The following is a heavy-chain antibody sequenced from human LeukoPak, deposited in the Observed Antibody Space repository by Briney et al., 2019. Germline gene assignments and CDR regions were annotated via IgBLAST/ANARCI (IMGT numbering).Heavy chain of an antibody. V-gene: IGHV3-33*01. CDR2: IWYDGSNK. CDR3: ARDSGHAFDL. J-gene: IGHJ3*01. Sequence: GGSLRLSCVASGFTFSTYGMNWVRQAPGKGLEWVAVIWYDGSNKYYGDSVKGRFTISRDNSKNTLYLQMNSLRAEDTAVYYCARDSGHAFDLWGQGTMVTVSS. CDR1: GFTFSTYG. D-gene: IGHD6-25*01.